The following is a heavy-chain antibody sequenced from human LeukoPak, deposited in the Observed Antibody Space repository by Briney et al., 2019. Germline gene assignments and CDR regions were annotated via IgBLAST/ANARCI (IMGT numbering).Heavy chain of an antibody. CDR2: INHSGST. Sequence: SETLSLTCIVSGGSISSSSFHWGWIRQPPGKGLEWIGEINHSGSTNYNPSLKSRVTISVDTSKNQFSLKLSSVTAADTAVYYCARRCVRGRPRGICFDYWGQGTLVTVSS. J-gene: IGHJ4*02. CDR3: ARRCVRGRPRGICFDY. D-gene: IGHD3-16*01. CDR1: GGSISSSSFH. V-gene: IGHV4-39*07.